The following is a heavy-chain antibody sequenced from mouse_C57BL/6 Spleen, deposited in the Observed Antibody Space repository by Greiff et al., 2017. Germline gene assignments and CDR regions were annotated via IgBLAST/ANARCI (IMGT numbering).Heavy chain of an antibody. D-gene: IGHD4-1*01. V-gene: IGHV1-4*01. CDR2: INPSSGYT. CDR3: ESHWDWFAY. CDR1: GYTFTSYT. J-gene: IGHJ3*01. Sequence: VKLQRSGAELARPGASVKMSCKASGYTFTSYTMHWVKQRPGKGLEWIGYINPSSGYTKYNQKFKDKATLTADKSSSTAYMQLSSLTSEDSAVYYCESHWDWFAYWGQGTLVTVSA.